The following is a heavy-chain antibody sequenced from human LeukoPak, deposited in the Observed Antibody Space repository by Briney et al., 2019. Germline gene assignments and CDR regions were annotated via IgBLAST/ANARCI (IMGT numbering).Heavy chain of an antibody. CDR3: AKGSRFGELLSDY. D-gene: IGHD3-10*01. CDR2: IRYDGSNK. Sequence: PGGSLRLSCAASGFTFSSYGMHWVRQAPGKGLEWVAFIRYDGSNKYYADSVKGRFTIPRDNSKNTLYLQMNSLRAEDTAVYYCAKGSRFGELLSDYWGQGTLVTVSS. V-gene: IGHV3-30*02. CDR1: GFTFSSYG. J-gene: IGHJ4*02.